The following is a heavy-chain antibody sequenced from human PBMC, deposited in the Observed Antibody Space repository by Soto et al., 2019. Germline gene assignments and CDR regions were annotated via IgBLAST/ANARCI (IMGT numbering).Heavy chain of an antibody. Sequence: QVQLVQSGAEVKKPGSSVKVSCKASGGTFSSYAISWVRQAPGQGLEWMGEIIPIFGTANYAQKFQGRVTLTADESASTAYLALSSLRSEYTASYSCARDRRPSSSYYPYCSDPWGQGTLVTVSS. D-gene: IGHD3-22*01. CDR3: ARDRRPSSSYYPYCSDP. V-gene: IGHV1-69*12. CDR1: GGTFSSYA. J-gene: IGHJ5*02. CDR2: IIPIFGTA.